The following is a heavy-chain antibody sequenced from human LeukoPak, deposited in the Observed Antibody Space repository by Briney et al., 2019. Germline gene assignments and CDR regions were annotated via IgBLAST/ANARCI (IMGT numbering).Heavy chain of an antibody. Sequence: SKTLSLTCAVYGGSFSGYYWSWIRQPPGKGLEWIGEINHSGSTNYNPSLKSRVTISVDTSKNQFSLKLSSVTAADTAVYYCARLSPEELYFDYWGQGTLVTVSS. D-gene: IGHD1-7*01. CDR2: INHSGST. CDR3: ARLSPEELYFDY. J-gene: IGHJ4*02. V-gene: IGHV4-34*01. CDR1: GGSFSGYY.